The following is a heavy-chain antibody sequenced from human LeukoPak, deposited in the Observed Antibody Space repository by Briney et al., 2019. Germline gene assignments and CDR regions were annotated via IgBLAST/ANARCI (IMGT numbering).Heavy chain of an antibody. J-gene: IGHJ4*02. CDR2: INHSGST. D-gene: IGHD1-20*01. CDR3: ARVEYNWKIDY. Sequence: PSETLSLTCAVYGGSFSGYYWSWIRQPPGKGLEWIGEINHSGSTNYNPSLKSRVTISVDTSKNQFSLKLSSVTAADTAVYYCARVEYNWKIDYWGQGTLVTVSS. CDR1: GGSFSGYY. V-gene: IGHV4-34*01.